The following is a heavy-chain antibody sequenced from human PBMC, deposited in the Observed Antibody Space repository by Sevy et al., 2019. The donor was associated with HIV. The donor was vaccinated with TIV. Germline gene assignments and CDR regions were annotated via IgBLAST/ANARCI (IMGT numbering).Heavy chain of an antibody. J-gene: IGHJ4*02. CDR3: ARAPSYYDSSGYLFDY. CDR1: GGTFSSYA. CDR2: IIPIFGTA. V-gene: IGHV1-69*13. D-gene: IGHD3-22*01. Sequence: ASVKVSCKASGGTFSSYAISWVRQAPGQGLEWMGGIIPIFGTANYAQKFQGRVTITADESTSTAYMELSSLRSEDTAVYYCARAPSYYDSSGYLFDYWGQGTLVTVSS.